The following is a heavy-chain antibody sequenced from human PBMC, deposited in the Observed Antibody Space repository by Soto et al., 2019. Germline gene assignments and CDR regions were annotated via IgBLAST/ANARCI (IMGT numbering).Heavy chain of an antibody. Sequence: GESLKISCKGSAYSFTSYWTNWVRQVPGKGLEWMGRIDPSDSYTKYSPSFQGHVTTSADMSSSTAYLQWSTLKASDTAMYYCARSMSITIFGVVGYEMDVWGQGTTVTVSS. V-gene: IGHV5-10-1*01. D-gene: IGHD3-3*01. CDR1: AYSFTSYW. J-gene: IGHJ6*02. CDR3: ARSMSITIFGVVGYEMDV. CDR2: IDPSDSYT.